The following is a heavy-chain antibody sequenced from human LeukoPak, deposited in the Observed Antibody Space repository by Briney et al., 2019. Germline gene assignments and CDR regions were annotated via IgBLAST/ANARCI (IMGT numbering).Heavy chain of an antibody. CDR3: AKILGSGQYFDY. J-gene: IGHJ4*02. Sequence: PGGSLGLSCAASGFTFSSYAMSWVRQAPGKGLEWVSSISSSGGGTYYADSVKGRFTISRDNSKNTLYLQMNSLRAEDTAFYYCAKILGSGQYFDYWGQGTLVTVSS. V-gene: IGHV3-23*01. D-gene: IGHD3-3*01. CDR1: GFTFSSYA. CDR2: ISSSGGGT.